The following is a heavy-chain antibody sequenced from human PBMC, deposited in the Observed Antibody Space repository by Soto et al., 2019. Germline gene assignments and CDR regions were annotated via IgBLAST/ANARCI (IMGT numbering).Heavy chain of an antibody. Sequence: QLQLQESGSGLVKPSQTLSLTCAVSGGSISSGGYSWSWIRQPPGKGLEWIGYMYHSGSTYYNPSLMSLVSISRDRSKTQFSLKLSSVAAADTAVYYCVRVPDYWVQGILVTVSS. J-gene: IGHJ4*02. CDR3: VRVPDY. D-gene: IGHD2-2*01. V-gene: IGHV4-30-2*01. CDR2: MYHSGST. CDR1: GGSISSGGYS.